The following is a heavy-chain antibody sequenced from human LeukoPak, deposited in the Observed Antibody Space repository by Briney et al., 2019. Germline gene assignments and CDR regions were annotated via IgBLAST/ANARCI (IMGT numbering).Heavy chain of an antibody. CDR1: GGTFSSYA. CDR2: IIPIFGTA. Sequence: SVKVSCKASGGTFSSYAISWVRQAPGQGLEWMGGIIPIFGTANYAQKFQGRVTITTDESTSTAYMELSSLRSEDTAVYYCASTPCSGGSCHGHYYYYMDVWGKGTTVTVSS. CDR3: ASTPCSGGSCHGHYYYYMDV. V-gene: IGHV1-69*05. J-gene: IGHJ6*03. D-gene: IGHD2-15*01.